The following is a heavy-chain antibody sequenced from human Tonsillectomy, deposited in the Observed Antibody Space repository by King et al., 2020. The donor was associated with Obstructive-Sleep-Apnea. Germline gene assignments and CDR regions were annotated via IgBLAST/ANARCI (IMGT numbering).Heavy chain of an antibody. Sequence: QVQLVESGSEVKKPGASVKGSCKASGYTFSSYDINWVRQATGQGLEWMRWMNPNSGNTGSAQRFQGRVTMTRNTPISTAYMELSSLRPEDTAVYYCARASSQSYHYGSGSYLYWGQGSLVTVSS. V-gene: IGHV1-8*01. CDR2: MNPNSGNT. D-gene: IGHD3-10*01. CDR1: GYTFSSYD. J-gene: IGHJ4*02. CDR3: ARASSQSYHYGSGSYLY.